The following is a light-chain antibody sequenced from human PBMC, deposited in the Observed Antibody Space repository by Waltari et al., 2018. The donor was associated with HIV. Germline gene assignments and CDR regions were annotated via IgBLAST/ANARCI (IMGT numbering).Light chain of an antibody. Sequence: QSALTQPAPVSGSPGQSITISCTGTSSDDGSYNLVSGYQHHPGKAPKLMISEVSRRPSGVPDRFSGSKSGNTASLTVSGLQAEDEAAYYCFSYAGNNYLLFGGGTKLTVL. CDR3: FSYAGNNYLL. J-gene: IGLJ2*01. V-gene: IGLV2-23*02. CDR2: EVS. CDR1: SSDDGSYNL.